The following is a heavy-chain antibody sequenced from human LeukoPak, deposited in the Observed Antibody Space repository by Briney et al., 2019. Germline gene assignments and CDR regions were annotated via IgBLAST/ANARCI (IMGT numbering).Heavy chain of an antibody. CDR3: ASRASGSSGYYGAFDP. D-gene: IGHD3-22*01. CDR1: GGSFSGYY. CDR2: IYYSGST. Sequence: SETLSLTCAVYGGSFSGYYWSWIRQPPGKGLEWIGYIYYSGSTNYNPSLKSRVTISVDTSKNQFSLKLRSVTAADTAVYYCASRASGSSGYYGAFDPWGQGTLVTVSS. J-gene: IGHJ5*02. V-gene: IGHV4-59*01.